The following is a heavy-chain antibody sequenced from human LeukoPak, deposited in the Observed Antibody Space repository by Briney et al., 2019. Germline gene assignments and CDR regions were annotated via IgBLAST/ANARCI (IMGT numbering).Heavy chain of an antibody. CDR3: ARERPRYYDSSGYRSYGMDV. CDR2: INPNSGGT. D-gene: IGHD3-22*01. V-gene: IGHV1-2*02. J-gene: IGHJ6*02. CDR1: GYTFTGYY. Sequence: GASVKVSCKASGYTFTGYYMHWVRQAPGQGLEWMGWINPNSGGTNYAQKFQGRVTMTRDTSISTAYMELSRLRSDDTAVYYCARERPRYYDSSGYRSYGMDVWGQGTTVTVSS.